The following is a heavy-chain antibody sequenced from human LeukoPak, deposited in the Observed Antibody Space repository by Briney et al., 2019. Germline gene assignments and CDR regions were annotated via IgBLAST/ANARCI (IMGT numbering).Heavy chain of an antibody. CDR1: GFTLDDYG. CDR3: ARPMTTVTTTLGY. D-gene: IGHD4-17*01. CDR2: INWNGGST. J-gene: IGHJ4*02. Sequence: GGSLRLSCAASGFTLDDYGMSWVRQAPGKGLEWVSGINWNGGSTGYADSVKGRFTISRDNAKNSLYLQMNSLRAEDTALYHCARPMTTVTTTLGYWGQGTLVTVSS. V-gene: IGHV3-20*01.